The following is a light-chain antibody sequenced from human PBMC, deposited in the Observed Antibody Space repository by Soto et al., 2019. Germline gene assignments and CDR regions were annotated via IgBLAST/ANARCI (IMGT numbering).Light chain of an antibody. Sequence: EFVLTQSPGKLSLSPGERATLSCRASQSISSGFLAWYQQKPGQAPRLLIYGASHRGTGIPDRFSGSGSGTDFTLTISRLEPEDFAVYYCQQYGSSPPLTFGGGTKVAIK. V-gene: IGKV3-20*01. CDR3: QQYGSSPPLT. CDR2: GAS. CDR1: QSISSGF. J-gene: IGKJ4*01.